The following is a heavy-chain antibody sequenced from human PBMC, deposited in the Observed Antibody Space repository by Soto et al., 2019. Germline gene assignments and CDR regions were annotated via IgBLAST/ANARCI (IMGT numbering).Heavy chain of an antibody. CDR2: ISWNSETI. D-gene: IGHD4-17*01. CDR3: AKDMKWGGMTTIHYFDS. Sequence: PGGSKRVSWAAAGGTGVDYGRRWVRQETGKGLEWVSGISWNSETIDYADSVKGRFTISRDNAKSSLFLQMNSLRPDDTALYYCAKDMKWGGMTTIHYFDSWGQGTLVTVSS. J-gene: IGHJ4*02. CDR1: GGTGVDYG. V-gene: IGHV3-9*01.